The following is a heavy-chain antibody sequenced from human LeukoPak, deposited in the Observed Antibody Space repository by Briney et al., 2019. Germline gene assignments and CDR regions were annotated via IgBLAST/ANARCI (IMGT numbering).Heavy chain of an antibody. V-gene: IGHV3-7*01. Sequence: PGGSLRLSCTTSGFNFRAYWMAWVRQAPGKGLEWVANIKPDGSDQYYVDSVKGRFTISRDNAKNSLYLQMNSLRAEDTAVYYCARWSLGDYWGQGTLVTVSS. J-gene: IGHJ4*02. CDR3: ARWSLGDY. CDR1: GFNFRAYW. CDR2: IKPDGSDQ. D-gene: IGHD1-26*01.